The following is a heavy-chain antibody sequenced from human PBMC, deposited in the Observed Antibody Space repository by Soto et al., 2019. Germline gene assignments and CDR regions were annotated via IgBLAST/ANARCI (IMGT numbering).Heavy chain of an antibody. CDR1: GGSIGNGGYS. V-gene: IGHV4-30-2*01. CDR2: IYHSGRT. J-gene: IGHJ4*02. Sequence: SEPLSLTCAVSGGSIGNGGYSCSWFGSPPGNHLEWLGYIYHSGRTYYNLSLKSRVTISVDRAKNQFSLKLSAVTAADTSEYYCARVPDYWGQGTLVTVS. CDR3: ARVPDY.